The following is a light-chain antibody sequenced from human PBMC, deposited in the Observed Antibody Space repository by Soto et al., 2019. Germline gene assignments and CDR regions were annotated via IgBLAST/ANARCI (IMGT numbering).Light chain of an antibody. J-gene: IGKJ1*01. Sequence: DIEVTQSPATLSVSLGDRVTIPCRASQAINRRLAWYQKKPGKAPNLLIYDGSSLESGVPERFSGGGSGTEFTLTISNLQPDDFSTFYCQHYNNYTWTFGQGTKVDI. CDR1: QAINRR. CDR3: QHYNNYTWT. V-gene: IGKV1-5*01. CDR2: DGS.